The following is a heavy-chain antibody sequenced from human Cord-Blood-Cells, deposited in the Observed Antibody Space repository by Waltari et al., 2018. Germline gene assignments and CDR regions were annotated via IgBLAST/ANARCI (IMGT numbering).Heavy chain of an antibody. D-gene: IGHD6-6*01. CDR3: ARLEYSSSDYYYYYMDV. CDR1: GYTFTTSG. V-gene: IGHV1-18*04. CDR2: ISAYNGNT. J-gene: IGHJ6*03. Sequence: QVQLVQSGAEVKKPGASVKVSCKASGYTFTTSGISRVRQAPGQGLDWMGWISAYNGNTNYAQKLQGRVTMTTDTSTSTAYMELRSLRSDDTAVYYCARLEYSSSDYYYYYMDVWGKGTTVTVSS.